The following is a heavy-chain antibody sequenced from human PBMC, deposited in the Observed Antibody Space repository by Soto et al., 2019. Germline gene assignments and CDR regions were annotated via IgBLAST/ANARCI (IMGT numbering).Heavy chain of an antibody. D-gene: IGHD3-10*01. J-gene: IGHJ6*02. CDR3: ASLVGDYYGMDV. CDR2: ISGSGGST. CDR1: GFTFSSYA. V-gene: IGHV3-23*01. Sequence: EVQLLESGGGLVQPGGSLRLSCTASGFTFSSYAMSWVRQAPGKGLEWVSAISGSGGSTYYADSVKGRFTISRDNAKNSLYLQMNSLRAEDTAVYYCASLVGDYYGMDVWGQGTTVTVSS.